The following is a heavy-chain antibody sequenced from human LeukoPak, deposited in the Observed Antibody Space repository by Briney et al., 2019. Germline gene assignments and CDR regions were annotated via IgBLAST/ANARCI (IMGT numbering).Heavy chain of an antibody. CDR2: ISSSSSYI. V-gene: IGHV3-21*01. J-gene: IGHJ5*02. CDR3: AKSFLGQQRVCFDP. CDR1: GFTFSSYS. Sequence: GGSLRLSCAASGFTFSSYSMNWVRQAPGKGLEWVSSISSSSSYIYYADSVKGRFTISRDNAKNSLYLQMNSLRAEDTAVYYCAKSFLGQQRVCFDPGGRGTLVTVPS. D-gene: IGHD6-13*01.